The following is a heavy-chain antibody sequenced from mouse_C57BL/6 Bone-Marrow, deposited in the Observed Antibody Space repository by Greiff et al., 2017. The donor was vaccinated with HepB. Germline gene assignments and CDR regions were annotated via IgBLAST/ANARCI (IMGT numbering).Heavy chain of an antibody. V-gene: IGHV14-4*01. CDR2: IDPENGDT. CDR1: GFNIKDDY. D-gene: IGHD1-1*01. J-gene: IGHJ3*01. Sequence: EVQLQQSGAELVRPGASVKLSCTASGFNIKDDYMHWVKQRPEQGLEWIGWIDPENGDTEYASKFQGKATITADTSSNTAYLQLSSLTSEDTAVYYCTTSDYYGSSGAYWGQGTLVTVSA. CDR3: TTSDYYGSSGAY.